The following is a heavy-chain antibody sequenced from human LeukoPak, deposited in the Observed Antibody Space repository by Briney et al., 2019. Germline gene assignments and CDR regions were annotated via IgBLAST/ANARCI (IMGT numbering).Heavy chain of an antibody. V-gene: IGHV4-34*01. D-gene: IGHD4-17*01. Sequence: PSETLALTCAVDGGSFSNYFWTWIRQPPGKGLEWIGEISHRGSPNYNPSLESRVTISLDTSKSQFSLRLTSVIAADTAVYYCARGLEGPTTTVTTDFSYYYMDVWGKGTTVIVSS. CDR3: ARGLEGPTTTVTTDFSYYYMDV. CDR2: ISHRGSP. J-gene: IGHJ6*03. CDR1: GGSFSNYF.